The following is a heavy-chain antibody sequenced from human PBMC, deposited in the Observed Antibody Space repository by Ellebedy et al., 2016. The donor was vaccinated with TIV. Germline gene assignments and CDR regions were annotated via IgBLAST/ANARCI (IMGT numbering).Heavy chain of an antibody. CDR3: AREGTETGDFDS. CDR1: GFMFDAEA. J-gene: IGHJ4*02. Sequence: GESLKISCAASGFMFDAEAMSWVRQVPGRGLEWVAGTTWDGATTAYADPVQGRFTISRNNVERVLYLEMSGLRVDDTALYYCAREGTETGDFDSWGQGTLVTVSS. V-gene: IGHV3-20*04. CDR2: TTWDGATT. D-gene: IGHD1-1*01.